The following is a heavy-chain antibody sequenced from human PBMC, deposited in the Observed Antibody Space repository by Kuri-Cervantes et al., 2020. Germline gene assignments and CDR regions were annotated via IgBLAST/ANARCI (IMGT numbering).Heavy chain of an antibody. J-gene: IGHJ6*04. D-gene: IGHD3-10*01. CDR1: GFTFSSYA. V-gene: IGHV3-23*01. CDR3: AKSLFSGSYYHHYYYSMDV. CDR2: ISGSGGST. Sequence: GGSLRLSCAASGFTFSSYAMSWVRQAPGKGLEWVSAISGSGGSTYYADSVKGRFTISRDNSKNTLYLQTNSLRAEDTAVYYCAKSLFSGSYYHHYYYSMDVWGKGTTVTVSS.